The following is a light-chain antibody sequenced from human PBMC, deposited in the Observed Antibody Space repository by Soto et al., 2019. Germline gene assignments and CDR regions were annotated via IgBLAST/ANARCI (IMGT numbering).Light chain of an antibody. CDR1: QGISSY. CDR3: QQLNSYPLT. V-gene: IGKV1-9*01. Sequence: DIQLTQSPSFLSASVGDRVTITCRDSQGISSYLAWYQQKPGKAPKLLIYAASTLQSGVPSRFSVSGSGTEFTLTISSLQPEDFATYYCQQLNSYPLTFGGGTKVEIK. CDR2: AAS. J-gene: IGKJ4*01.